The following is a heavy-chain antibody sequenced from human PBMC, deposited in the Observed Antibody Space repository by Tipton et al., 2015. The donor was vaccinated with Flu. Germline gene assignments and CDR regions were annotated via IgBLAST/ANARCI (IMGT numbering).Heavy chain of an antibody. CDR1: GFTFSTYW. Sequence: GSLRLSCAASGFTFSTYWMTWVRQAPGKGLEWVANINQDGSVKYYVDSVKGRFTISRDNAKNSLYLQMNSLRAEDTAVYYCAKEVGYCRSTTCYKPFDYWGQGTLVTVSS. V-gene: IGHV3-7*03. CDR2: INQDGSVK. CDR3: AKEVGYCRSTTCYKPFDY. J-gene: IGHJ4*02. D-gene: IGHD2-2*02.